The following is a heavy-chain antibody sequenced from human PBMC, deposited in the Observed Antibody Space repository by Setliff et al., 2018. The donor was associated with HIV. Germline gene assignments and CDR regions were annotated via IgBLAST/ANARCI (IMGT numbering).Heavy chain of an antibody. CDR2: INTDGSST. Sequence: GESLRLSCAASGFSFSSYWMHWVRQAPGKGLVWVSRINTDGSSTSYADSVKGRFTISRDNAKNTLYLQMNCLRAEDTAVYYCARGVRGVVNGMDVWGQGTTVTVSS. D-gene: IGHD3-10*01. CDR1: GFSFSSYW. V-gene: IGHV3-74*01. CDR3: ARGVRGVVNGMDV. J-gene: IGHJ6*02.